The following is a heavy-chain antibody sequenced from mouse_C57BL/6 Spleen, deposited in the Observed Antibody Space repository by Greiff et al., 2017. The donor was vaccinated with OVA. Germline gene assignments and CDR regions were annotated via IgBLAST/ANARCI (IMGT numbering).Heavy chain of an antibody. Sequence: EVQLQQSGPELVKPGASVKISCKASGYTFTDYYMNWVKQSHGKSLEWIGDINPNNGGTSYNQKFKGKATLTVDKSSSTAYMELRSLTSEDSAVYYCARGDYDYYAMDYWGQGTSATVSS. D-gene: IGHD1-1*02. V-gene: IGHV1-26*01. CDR2: INPNNGGT. CDR1: GYTFTDYY. J-gene: IGHJ4*01. CDR3: ARGDYDYYAMDY.